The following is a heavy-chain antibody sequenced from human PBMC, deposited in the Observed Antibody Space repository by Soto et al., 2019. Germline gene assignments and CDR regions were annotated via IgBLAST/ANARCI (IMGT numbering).Heavy chain of an antibody. CDR3: AKDLAVAGNKGGWYYYYGMDV. J-gene: IGHJ6*02. CDR1: GFTFSSYA. CDR2: ISGSGGST. Sequence: GGSLRLSCAASGFTFSSYAMSWVRQAPGKGLEWVSAISGSGGSTYYADSVKGRFTISRDNSKNTLYLQMNSLRAEDTAVYYCAKDLAVAGNKGGWYYYYGMDVWGQGTTVTVSS. D-gene: IGHD6-19*01. V-gene: IGHV3-23*01.